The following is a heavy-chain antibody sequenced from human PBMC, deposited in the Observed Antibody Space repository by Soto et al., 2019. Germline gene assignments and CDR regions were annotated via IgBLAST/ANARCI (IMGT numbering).Heavy chain of an antibody. CDR2: IKSKTDGGTT. J-gene: IGHJ4*02. V-gene: IGHV3-15*01. D-gene: IGHD2-15*01. CDR1: GFTFSNAW. CDR3: TTEPLVVVVAATTEDIDY. Sequence: PGGSLRLSCAASGFTFSNAWISGVGQATGKGLEWVGRIKSKTDGGTTDYAAPVKGRFTISRDDSKNTLYLQMNSLKTEDTAVYYCTTEPLVVVVAATTEDIDYWGQGTLVTVSS.